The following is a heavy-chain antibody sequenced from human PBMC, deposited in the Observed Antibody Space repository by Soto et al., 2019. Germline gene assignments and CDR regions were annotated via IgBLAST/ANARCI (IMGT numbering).Heavy chain of an antibody. J-gene: IGHJ6*02. CDR3: ARDSRTPGYYYYGMDV. V-gene: IGHV4-31*03. CDR1: GGSISSGGYY. Sequence: QVQLQESGPGLVKPSQTLSLTCTVSGGSISSGGYYWSWIRQHPGKGLEWIGYIYYSGSTYYNPSLKRRVTISVDTSKNQFSLKLSSVTAADTAVYYCARDSRTPGYYYYGMDVWGQGTTVTVSS. CDR2: IYYSGST.